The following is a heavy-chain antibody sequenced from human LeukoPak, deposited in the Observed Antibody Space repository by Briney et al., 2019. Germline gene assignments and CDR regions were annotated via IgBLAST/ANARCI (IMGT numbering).Heavy chain of an antibody. J-gene: IGHJ4*02. CDR3: ARDLKYYYDSSGYYFDY. Sequence: SETLSLTCTVSGGSISSSSYYWGWIRQPPGKGLKWIGSIYYSGSTYYNPSLKSRVTISVDTSKNQFSLKLSSVTAADTAVYYCARDLKYYYDSSGYYFDYWGQGTLVTVSS. CDR2: IYYSGST. CDR1: GGSISSSSYY. V-gene: IGHV4-39*07. D-gene: IGHD3-22*01.